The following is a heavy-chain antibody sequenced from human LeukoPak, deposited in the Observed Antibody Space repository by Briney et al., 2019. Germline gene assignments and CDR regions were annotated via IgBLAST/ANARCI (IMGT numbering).Heavy chain of an antibody. J-gene: IGHJ5*02. D-gene: IGHD2-15*01. CDR1: GYTFTSYG. Sequence: ASVKVSCKASGYTFTSYGISWVRQAPGQGLEWMGWISAYNGNTNYAQKLQGRVTMTTDTSTSTAYMELRSLRSDDTAVYYCARSPIGVVAATSGWGSSGWYNWFDPWGQGTLVTVSS. CDR3: ARSPIGVVAATSGWGSSGWYNWFDP. V-gene: IGHV1-18*01. CDR2: ISAYNGNT.